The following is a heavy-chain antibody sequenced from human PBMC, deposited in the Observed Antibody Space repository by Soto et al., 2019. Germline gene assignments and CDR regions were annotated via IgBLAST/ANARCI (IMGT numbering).Heavy chain of an antibody. CDR3: AREVSGLSNWFDP. J-gene: IGHJ5*02. V-gene: IGHV1-18*01. CDR2: ISAYNGNT. D-gene: IGHD6-19*01. CDR1: GYTFTSCG. Sequence: ASGKVSGKASGYTFTSCGISWVRQAPGQGLEWMGWISAYNGNTNDAQKLQGRVTMTTDTSTSTAYMELRSLRSDDTAVYYCAREVSGLSNWFDPWGQGTLVTVSS.